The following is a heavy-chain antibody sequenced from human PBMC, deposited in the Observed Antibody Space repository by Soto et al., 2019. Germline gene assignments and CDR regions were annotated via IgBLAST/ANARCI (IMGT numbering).Heavy chain of an antibody. Sequence: EVQLLESGGGLVQPGGSLRLSCAASGFTFSSFAMNWVRQAPGKGVEWVSGVSGSGGSTYYADSVKGRFTISRDKAKNTLDLQLNSLRAEATPVYYCAKENSGCYYGGADYWRQGTLVTVSS. CDR3: AKENSGCYYGGADY. V-gene: IGHV3-23*01. J-gene: IGHJ4*02. D-gene: IGHD1-26*01. CDR1: GFTFSSFA. CDR2: VSGSGGST.